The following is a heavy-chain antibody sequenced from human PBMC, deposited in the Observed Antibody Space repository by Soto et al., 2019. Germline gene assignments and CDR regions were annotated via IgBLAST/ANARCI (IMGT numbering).Heavy chain of an antibody. J-gene: IGHJ6*03. CDR3: TTPIPRQLVGPRIPGWYYYYYMDV. V-gene: IGHV3-15*01. CDR1: GFTFSNAW. CDR2: IKSKTDGGTT. D-gene: IGHD6-6*01. Sequence: PGGSLRLSCAASGFTFSNAWMSWVRQAPGKGLEWVGRIKSKTDGGTTDYAAPVKGRFTISRDDSKNTLYLQMNSLKTEDTAVYYCTTPIPRQLVGPRIPGWYYYYYMDVWGKGTTVTVSS.